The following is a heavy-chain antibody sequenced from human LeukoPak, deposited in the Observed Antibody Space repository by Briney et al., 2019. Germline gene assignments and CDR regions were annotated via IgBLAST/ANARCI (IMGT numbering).Heavy chain of an antibody. J-gene: IGHJ1*01. Sequence: GGSLRLSCAASGFTFSSNSMSWVRQAPGRGLEWVSAINYSGDATYYVDSVKGRFTISRDNSKNTLYLQMNSLRAEDTAIYYCAKEYKVGTTTKCFQHWGQGTLVTVSS. CDR1: GFTFSSNS. D-gene: IGHD1-26*01. CDR2: INYSGDAT. CDR3: AKEYKVGTTTKCFQH. V-gene: IGHV3-23*01.